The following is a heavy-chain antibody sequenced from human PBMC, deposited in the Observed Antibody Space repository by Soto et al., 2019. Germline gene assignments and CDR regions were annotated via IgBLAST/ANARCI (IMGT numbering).Heavy chain of an antibody. J-gene: IGHJ6*02. CDR2: ISYDGSNK. Sequence: QVQLVESGGGVVQPGRSLRLSCAASRFTFSSYGMHWVRQAPGKGLEWVAIISYDGSNKYYADSVKGRFTIFRDNSKNTLYLQMNSLRGEDTAVYYCAKDRLRGGFLTTATTNGMDVWGQGTTVTVSS. V-gene: IGHV3-30*18. CDR1: RFTFSSYG. D-gene: IGHD1-26*01. CDR3: AKDRLRGGFLTTATTNGMDV.